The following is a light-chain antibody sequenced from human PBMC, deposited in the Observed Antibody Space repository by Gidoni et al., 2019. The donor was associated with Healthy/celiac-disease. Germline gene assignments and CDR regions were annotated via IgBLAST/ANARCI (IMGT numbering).Light chain of an antibody. V-gene: IGKV1-27*01. CDR2: AAS. Sequence: DIQMTQSPSSLSASVGDRVTIPFRASQGISNYLAWYQQKPGKVPKLLIYAASTLQSGVPSRFSGSGSGTDFTLTISSLQPEDVATYYCQKYNSAPWTFGQGTKVEIK. CDR1: QGISNY. J-gene: IGKJ1*01. CDR3: QKYNSAPWT.